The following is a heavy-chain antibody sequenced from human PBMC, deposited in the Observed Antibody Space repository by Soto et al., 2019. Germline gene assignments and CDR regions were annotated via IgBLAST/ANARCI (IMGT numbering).Heavy chain of an antibody. J-gene: IGHJ6*02. V-gene: IGHV1-2*02. CDR3: ARFGNGLDV. D-gene: IGHD3-16*01. CDR2: INPNSGDT. Sequence: QVQLVQSGAEVKKPRASVRVSCKAFGYTFTGDYIHWVRQAPGQGLEWMGWINPNSGDTYSAPKFQGRVTMTRDTSISTAYMELSGLRSDDTAVYYCARFGNGLDVWGQGTTVTVSS. CDR1: GYTFTGDY.